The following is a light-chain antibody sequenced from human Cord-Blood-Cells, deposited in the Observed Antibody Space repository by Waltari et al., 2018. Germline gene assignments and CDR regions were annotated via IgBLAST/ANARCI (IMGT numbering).Light chain of an antibody. CDR2: GAS. CDR3: QQYGSSPRT. CDR1: QSVSSSY. Sequence: EIVLTQSPGTLSLSPGERATLSCRASQSVSSSYLAWYKQKPGQAPRLLIYGASSRATGIPARFSGSGSGTDFTLTISRLEPEDFAVYYCQQYGSSPRTFGGGTKVEIK. J-gene: IGKJ4*01. V-gene: IGKV3-20*01.